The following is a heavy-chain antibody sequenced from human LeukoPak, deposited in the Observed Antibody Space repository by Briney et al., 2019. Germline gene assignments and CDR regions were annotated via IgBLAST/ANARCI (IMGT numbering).Heavy chain of an antibody. D-gene: IGHD2-21*02. Sequence: KPSETLSLTYNVSGASISSSSYYWGWIRQPPGKELEWIGSIYSSGSTYYNPSLKSRVTISLDTSKNFFSLRLSSVTAADTAVYYCARCIPSVVLTALHAFDIWGQGTMVTVSS. CDR3: ARCIPSVVLTALHAFDI. CDR2: IYSSGST. V-gene: IGHV4-39*02. J-gene: IGHJ3*02. CDR1: GASISSSSYY.